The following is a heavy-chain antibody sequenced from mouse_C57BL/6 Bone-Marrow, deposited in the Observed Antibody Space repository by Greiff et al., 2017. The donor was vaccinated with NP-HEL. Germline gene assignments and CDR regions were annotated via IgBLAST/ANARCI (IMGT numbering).Heavy chain of an antibody. J-gene: IGHJ4*01. CDR3: ARIWYAMDY. V-gene: IGHV5-12*01. CDR1: GFTFSDYY. CDR2: ISNGGGST. Sequence: EVQGVESGGGLVQPGGSLKLSCAASGFTFSDYYMYWVRQTPEKRLEWVAYISNGGGSTYYLDTVKGRFTISRDNAKNTLYLQMSRLKSEDTAMYYCARIWYAMDYWGQGTSVTVSS.